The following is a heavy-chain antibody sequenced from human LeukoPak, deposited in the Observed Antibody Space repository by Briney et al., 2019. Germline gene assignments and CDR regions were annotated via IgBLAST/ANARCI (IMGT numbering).Heavy chain of an antibody. CDR2: ISYDGSNK. CDR3: ASPVFFDI. CDR1: GFTFSSYG. J-gene: IGHJ3*02. Sequence: GGSLRLSCAASGFTFSSYGMRWVRQAPGKGLEWVAVISYDGSNKYYADSVKGRFTISRDNSKNTLYLQMNSLRAEDTAVYYCASPVFFDIWGQGTMVTVSS. V-gene: IGHV3-30*03. D-gene: IGHD1-14*01.